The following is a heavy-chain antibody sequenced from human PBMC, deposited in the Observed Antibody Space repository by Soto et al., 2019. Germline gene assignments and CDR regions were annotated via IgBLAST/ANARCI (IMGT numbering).Heavy chain of an antibody. CDR3: AKDSRVGANYYYYGMDV. J-gene: IGHJ6*02. Sequence: QVQLVESGGGVVQPGRSLRLSCAASGFTFSSYGMHWVRQAPGKGLEWVAVISYDGSNKYYADSVKGRFTISRDNSXNMXYLQMNSLRAEDTAVYYCAKDSRVGANYYYYGMDVWGQGTTVTVSS. CDR2: ISYDGSNK. D-gene: IGHD1-26*01. CDR1: GFTFSSYG. V-gene: IGHV3-30*18.